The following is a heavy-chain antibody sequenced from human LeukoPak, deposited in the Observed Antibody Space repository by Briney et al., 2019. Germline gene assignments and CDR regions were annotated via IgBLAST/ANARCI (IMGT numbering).Heavy chain of an antibody. J-gene: IGHJ6*03. CDR2: IIPIFGTA. CDR1: GGTFSSYA. Sequence: ASVKVSCKASGGTFSSYAFSWVRQAPGQGLEWMGGIIPIFGTANYAQKFQDRVTITADESTSTAYMELSSLRSEDTAVYYCARDSGVVPAAMRYYYFMDVWGKGTTVTVSS. CDR3: ARDSGVVPAAMRYYYFMDV. V-gene: IGHV1-69*13. D-gene: IGHD2-2*01.